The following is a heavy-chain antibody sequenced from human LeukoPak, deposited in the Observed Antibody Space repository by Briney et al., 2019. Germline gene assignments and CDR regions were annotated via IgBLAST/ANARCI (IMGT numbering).Heavy chain of an antibody. CDR1: GYSFTSYW. Sequence: GESLKISCKGSGYSFTSYWIAWARQMPGKGLEWMGIIYPDDSDTRYSPSFQGQVTISADKSISTAYLQWSSLKASDTAVFYCARHDSSSWSTSDYWGQGTLVTVSS. V-gene: IGHV5-51*01. CDR2: IYPDDSDT. J-gene: IGHJ4*02. D-gene: IGHD6-13*01. CDR3: ARHDSSSWSTSDY.